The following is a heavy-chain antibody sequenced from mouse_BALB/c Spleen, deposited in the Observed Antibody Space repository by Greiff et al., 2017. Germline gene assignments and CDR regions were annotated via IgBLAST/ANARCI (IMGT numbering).Heavy chain of an antibody. CDR3: ARLGGNYRYYYAMDY. D-gene: IGHD2-1*01. CDR1: GFDFSRYW. J-gene: IGHJ4*01. V-gene: IGHV4-1*02. CDR2: INPDSSTI. Sequence: ESGGGLVQPGGSLKLSCAASGFDFSRYWMSWVRQAPGKGLEWIGEINPDSSTINYTPSLKDKFIISRDNAKNTLYLQMSKVRSEDTALYYCARLGGNYRYYYAMDYWGQGTSVTVSS.